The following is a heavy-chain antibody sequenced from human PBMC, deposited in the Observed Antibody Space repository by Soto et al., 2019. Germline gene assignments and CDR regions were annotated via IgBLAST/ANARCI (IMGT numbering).Heavy chain of an antibody. D-gene: IGHD2-21*02. Sequence: QVQLVQSGAEVKKPGASVKVSCKASGYTFTSYAMHWVRQAPGQRLEWMGWINAGNGNTKYSQKFQGRVTISRDTSASTAYMELSSLRSEDTAVYYCAGPIVVVTAADYWGQGTLVTVSS. CDR1: GYTFTSYA. V-gene: IGHV1-3*01. CDR2: INAGNGNT. J-gene: IGHJ4*02. CDR3: AGPIVVVTAADY.